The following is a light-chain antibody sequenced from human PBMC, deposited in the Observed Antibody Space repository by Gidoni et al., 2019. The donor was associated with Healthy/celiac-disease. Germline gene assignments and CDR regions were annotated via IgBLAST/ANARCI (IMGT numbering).Light chain of an antibody. CDR1: QSVSSS. CDR2: DAS. J-gene: IGKJ1*01. Sequence: EMVLTQSPATLSLSPGERATLSCRASQSVSSSLAWYQQKPGQAPRLLIYDASNKATGIPARFSGSGSGTDFTLTISSLEPEDFAVYYCQQRSNWWTFGQGTKVEIK. V-gene: IGKV3-11*01. CDR3: QQRSNWWT.